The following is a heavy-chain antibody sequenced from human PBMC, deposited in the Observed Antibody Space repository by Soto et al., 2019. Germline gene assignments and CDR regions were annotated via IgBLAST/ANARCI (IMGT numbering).Heavy chain of an antibody. D-gene: IGHD3-10*01. CDR2: ISYDGRNK. CDR3: ARGYPYYYGSGSMFYSDY. V-gene: IGHV3-30-3*01. CDR1: GFSFNTYS. J-gene: IGHJ4*02. Sequence: QVQLVESGGDVVQPGRSLRLSCAASGFSFNTYSIHWVRQAPGKGLEWVALISYDGRNKYYADSVKGRFTISRDNSKSTLYLQVNSLTTEDTAVYYCARGYPYYYGSGSMFYSDYWGQGTLVTVSS.